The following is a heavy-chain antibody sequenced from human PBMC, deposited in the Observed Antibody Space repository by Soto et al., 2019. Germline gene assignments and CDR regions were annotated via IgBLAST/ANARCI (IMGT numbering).Heavy chain of an antibody. CDR2: IIPIFGTA. J-gene: IGHJ6*02. D-gene: IGHD1-1*01. CDR3: ARPFSEATGTTSHYYYGMDV. V-gene: IGHV1-69*01. CDR1: GGTFSSYA. Sequence: QVQLVQSGAEVKKPGSSVKVSCKASGGTFSSYAISWVRQAPGQGLEWMGGIIPIFGTANYAQKFQDRVKFTAEEFTSTAYMELSSLRAEHTAVYFCARPFSEATGTTSHYYYGMDVWGQGTTVRVSS.